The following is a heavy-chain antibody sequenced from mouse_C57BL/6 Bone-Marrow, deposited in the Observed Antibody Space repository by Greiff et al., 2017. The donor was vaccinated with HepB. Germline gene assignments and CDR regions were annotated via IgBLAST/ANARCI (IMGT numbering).Heavy chain of an antibody. D-gene: IGHD1-1*01. CDR1: GYTFTSYW. Sequence: QVQLKESGAELAKPGASVKLSCKASGYTFTSYWMHWVKQRPGQGLEWIGYINPSSGYTKYNQKFKDKATLTADKSSSTAYMQLSSLTYEDSAVYYCAGTTVVALYAMDYWGQGTSVTVSS. J-gene: IGHJ4*01. CDR3: AGTTVVALYAMDY. V-gene: IGHV1-7*01. CDR2: INPSSGYT.